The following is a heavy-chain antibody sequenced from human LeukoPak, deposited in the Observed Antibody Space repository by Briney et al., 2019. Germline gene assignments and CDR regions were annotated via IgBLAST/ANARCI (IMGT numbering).Heavy chain of an antibody. CDR1: GGSISSYY. Sequence: SETLSLTCTVSGGSISSYYWSWIRQPPGKGLEWIGEINHSGSTKYNPSLKSRVTISVDTSKNQFSLKLSSVTAADTAVYYCARHSNWNGLGYWGQGTLVTVSS. D-gene: IGHD1-1*01. CDR2: INHSGST. V-gene: IGHV4-34*01. J-gene: IGHJ4*02. CDR3: ARHSNWNGLGY.